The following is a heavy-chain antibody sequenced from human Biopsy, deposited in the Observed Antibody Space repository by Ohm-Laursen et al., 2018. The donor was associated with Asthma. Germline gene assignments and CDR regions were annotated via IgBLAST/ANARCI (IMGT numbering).Heavy chain of an antibody. Sequence: SSVKASCKASGDSFSNSAVGWVRQAPGPGIAWMGGLIPVVGTTDHAQMFEGRVTITADESTSTAYMELSSLSSEDTAVYYCARGYSGSDRIVYYYSGLEVWGQGTTVTVSS. CDR1: GDSFSNSA. CDR3: ARGYSGSDRIVYYYSGLEV. J-gene: IGHJ6*02. V-gene: IGHV1-69*01. D-gene: IGHD5-12*01. CDR2: LIPVVGTT.